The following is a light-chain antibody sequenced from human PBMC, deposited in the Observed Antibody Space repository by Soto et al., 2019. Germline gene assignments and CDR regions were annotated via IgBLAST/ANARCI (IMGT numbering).Light chain of an antibody. J-gene: IGKJ4*01. CDR2: GVS. CDR3: QQSNNWPPLT. CDR1: QRVTSSY. V-gene: IGKV3-15*01. Sequence: EIVLTQSPGTLSLSPGERAILSCRASQRVTSSYLAWYQQKPGQAPRLLIYGVSTRATGVPARFSGSGSETDFSLTISSLQIEDFALYYCQQSNNWPPLTFGGGTKVDI.